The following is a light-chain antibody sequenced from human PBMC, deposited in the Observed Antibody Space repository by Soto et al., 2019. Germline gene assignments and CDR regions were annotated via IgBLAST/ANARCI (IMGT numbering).Light chain of an antibody. V-gene: IGKV1-5*03. CDR2: KAS. Sequence: DIQMTQSPSTLSASVGDRVTITCRASQGISSWLAWYQQKPGKAPKLLIYKASSLESGVPSRFSGSGSGTEFTLTISSLQPDDFATYYCQQYNSIPVTFGQGTKLEIK. CDR1: QGISSW. J-gene: IGKJ2*01. CDR3: QQYNSIPVT.